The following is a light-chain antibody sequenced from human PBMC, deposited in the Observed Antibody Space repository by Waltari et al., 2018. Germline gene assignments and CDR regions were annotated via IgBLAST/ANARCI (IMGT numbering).Light chain of an antibody. V-gene: IGKV1-5*03. CDR1: QSINTW. CDR3: QQYDTSSPWT. Sequence: DIQMTQSPSTLSASVGDRVIITCRASQSINTWLAWYQQTPGKAPKLLIYQASRLQSGVPSRFSGSGSGTEFTLTINSLQPDDFATYYCQQYDTSSPWTFGQGTKVDIK. J-gene: IGKJ1*01. CDR2: QAS.